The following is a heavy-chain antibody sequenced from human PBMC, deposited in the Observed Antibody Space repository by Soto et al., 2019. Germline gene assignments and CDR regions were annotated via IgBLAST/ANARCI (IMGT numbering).Heavy chain of an antibody. Sequence: QVQLVQSGAEVKKPGSSVKVSCKASGGTFSSYAISWVRQAPGQGLEWMGGIIPIFGTANYAQKFQGRVTITADESKSTAYMELSRLCSEDTAVLYCAGSTRFYGDPYGYFDLWGRGTLVTVSS. CDR3: AGSTRFYGDPYGYFDL. D-gene: IGHD4-17*01. CDR1: GGTFSSYA. V-gene: IGHV1-69*12. CDR2: IIPIFGTA. J-gene: IGHJ2*01.